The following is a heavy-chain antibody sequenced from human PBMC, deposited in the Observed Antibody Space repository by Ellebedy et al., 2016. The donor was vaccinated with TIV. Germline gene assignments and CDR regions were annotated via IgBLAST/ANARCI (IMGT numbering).Heavy chain of an antibody. V-gene: IGHV3-48*01. CDR1: GFTFSSYS. Sequence: PGGSLRLSCAASGFTFSSYSMNWVRQAPGKGLEWVSYISSSSSTIYYADSVKGRFTISRYNAKNSLYLQMNSLRAEDTSVYYCVRELVAAAGSLSYGMDVWGQGTTVTVSS. J-gene: IGHJ6*02. CDR3: VRELVAAAGSLSYGMDV. CDR2: ISSSSSTI. D-gene: IGHD6-13*01.